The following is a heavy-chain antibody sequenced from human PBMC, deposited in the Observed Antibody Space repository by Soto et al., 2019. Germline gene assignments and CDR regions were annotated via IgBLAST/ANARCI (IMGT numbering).Heavy chain of an antibody. D-gene: IGHD5-12*01. V-gene: IGHV2-5*01. J-gene: IGHJ3*02. Sequence: SGPTLFNPTHTLTLTFTCSGFSLSTSVVCLGLIRHSPGKALDLLALIYWNDDKRYSPSLKSRLTITKDTSKNQVVLTMTNMDPVDKETYYCAHRQSIIVATIGDFHIWGKGTMVNVSS. CDR3: AHRQSIIVATIGDFHI. CDR1: GFSLSTSVVC. CDR2: IYWNDDK.